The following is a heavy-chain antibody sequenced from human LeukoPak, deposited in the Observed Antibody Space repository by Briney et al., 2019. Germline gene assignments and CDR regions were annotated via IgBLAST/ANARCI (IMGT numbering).Heavy chain of an antibody. CDR3: ASSFTISGVVTHYYYYMDV. CDR1: GGTFSSYA. CDR2: IIPIFGTA. Sequence: SVKVSCKASGGTFSSYAISWVRQAPGQGLEWMGGIIPIFGTANYAQKFQGRVTITADESTSTAYMELSSLRSEDTAVYYCASSFTISGVVTHYYYYMDVWGKGTTVTVSS. D-gene: IGHD3-3*01. J-gene: IGHJ6*03. V-gene: IGHV1-69*01.